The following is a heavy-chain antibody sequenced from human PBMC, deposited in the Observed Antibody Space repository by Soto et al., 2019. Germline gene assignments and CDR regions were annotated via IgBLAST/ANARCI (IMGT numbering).Heavy chain of an antibody. J-gene: IGHJ5*02. CDR2: IWYDGSNK. Sequence: GGSLRLSCAASGFTFSSYGMHWVRQAPGKGLEWVAVIWYDGSNKYYADSVKGRFTISRDNSKNTLYLQMNSLRAEDTAVYYWARGSRWRGIVVVPAAQLMDWFDPWGQGTLVTVSS. CDR1: GFTFSSYG. V-gene: IGHV3-33*01. CDR3: ARGSRWRGIVVVPAAQLMDWFDP. D-gene: IGHD2-2*01.